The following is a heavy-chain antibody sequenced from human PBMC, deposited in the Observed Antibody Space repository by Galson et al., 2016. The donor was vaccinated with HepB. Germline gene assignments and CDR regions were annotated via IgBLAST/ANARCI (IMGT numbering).Heavy chain of an antibody. D-gene: IGHD1-1*01. CDR1: GGSINNDVYS. CDR2: IFHSGTT. J-gene: IGHJ6*02. Sequence: TLSLTCTVSGGSINNDVYSWSWVRQPPGKGLEWIGYIFHSGTTFYNPSLKSRVSISIDRPRNLFSLRLNSLTAADSAVYYCARSTTIRSDNYYGLDVGGQGTTVIVSS. CDR3: ARSTTIRSDNYYGLDV. V-gene: IGHV4-30-2*01.